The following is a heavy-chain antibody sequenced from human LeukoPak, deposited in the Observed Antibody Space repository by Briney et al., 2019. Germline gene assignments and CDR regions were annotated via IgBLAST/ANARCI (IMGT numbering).Heavy chain of an antibody. CDR1: GGSISSYY. CDR2: IYYSGST. CDR3: ARDRPPVTS. J-gene: IGHJ4*02. Sequence: PSETLSLTCAVSGGSISSYYWSWIRQPPGKGLEWIGYIYYSGSTNYIPSLKSRVTISVDTSKNQFSLKLSSVTAADTAVYYCARDRPPVTSWGQGTLVTVSS. D-gene: IGHD4-11*01. V-gene: IGHV4-59*01.